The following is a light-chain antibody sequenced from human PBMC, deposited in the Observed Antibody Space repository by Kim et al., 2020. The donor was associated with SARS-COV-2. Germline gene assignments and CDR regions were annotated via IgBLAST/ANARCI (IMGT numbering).Light chain of an antibody. CDR3: GTWDTSLSAGV. Sequence: QSVLTQPPSVSAAPGQKVTISCSGSRSNTGNNFVSWYQQLPGTAPKLLIYDNNNRPSGIPYRFSGSKSGTSATLDITGLQTGDEADYYCGTWDTSLSAGVFGGGTQLTVL. CDR2: DNN. CDR1: RSNTGNNF. J-gene: IGLJ2*01. V-gene: IGLV1-51*01.